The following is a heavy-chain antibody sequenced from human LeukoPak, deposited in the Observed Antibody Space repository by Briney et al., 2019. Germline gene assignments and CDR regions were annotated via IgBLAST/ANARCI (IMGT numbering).Heavy chain of an antibody. CDR2: IKQDGSEK. D-gene: IGHD3-3*01. J-gene: IGHJ5*02. CDR1: GFISSNYW. Sequence: GGSLRLSCAASGFISSNYWMSWVRQAPGKGLEWVANIKQDGSEKYYVDSVKGRFTISRDNAKNSLYLQMNSLRAEDTAVYYCARDNGDYDFWSGSWFDPWGQGTLVTVSS. V-gene: IGHV3-7*01. CDR3: ARDNGDYDFWSGSWFDP.